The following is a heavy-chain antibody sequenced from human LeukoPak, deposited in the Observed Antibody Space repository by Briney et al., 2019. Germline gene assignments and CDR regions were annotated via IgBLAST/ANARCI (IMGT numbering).Heavy chain of an antibody. Sequence: GGSLRLSCAASGFTLRTSWMSWVRQAPGKWLEWVGNIKQDGSEKNYVDSVKGRFTISRDNAKNSLYLQMNSLRAEDTAVYYCAKDGGGPLDWGQGTLVTVSS. J-gene: IGHJ4*02. V-gene: IGHV3-7*01. CDR1: GFTLRTSW. CDR2: IKQDGSEK. CDR3: AKDGGGPLD. D-gene: IGHD3-10*01.